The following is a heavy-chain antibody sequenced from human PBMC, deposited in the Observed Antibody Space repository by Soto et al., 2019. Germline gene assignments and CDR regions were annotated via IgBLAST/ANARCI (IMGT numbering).Heavy chain of an antibody. J-gene: IGHJ6*02. CDR3: ASGGGLSRYDFWSGYYTPHYYYYGMDV. V-gene: IGHV4-39*01. Sequence: SETLSLTCTVSGGSISSSSYYWGWIRQPPGKGLEWIGSIYYSGSTYYNPSLKSRVTISVDTSKNQFSLKLSSVTAADTAVYYCASGGGLSRYDFWSGYYTPHYYYYGMDVWRQGTTVTVSS. CDR1: GGSISSSSYY. CDR2: IYYSGST. D-gene: IGHD3-3*01.